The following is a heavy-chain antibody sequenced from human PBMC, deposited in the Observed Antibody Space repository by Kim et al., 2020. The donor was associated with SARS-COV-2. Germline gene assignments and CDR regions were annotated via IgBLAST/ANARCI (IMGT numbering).Heavy chain of an antibody. J-gene: IGHJ4*02. D-gene: IGHD3-10*01. CDR3: ARDGGGVLLWFGLDY. Sequence: ADSVKGPFTISRDKSKNTLYLQMNSLRAEDTAVYYCARDGGGVLLWFGLDYWGQGTLVTVSS. V-gene: IGHV3-30*07.